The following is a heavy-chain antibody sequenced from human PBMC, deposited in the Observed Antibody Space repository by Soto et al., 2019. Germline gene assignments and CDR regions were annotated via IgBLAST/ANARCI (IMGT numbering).Heavy chain of an antibody. CDR2: INAGNGNT. D-gene: IGHD2-15*01. J-gene: IGHJ6*02. V-gene: IGHV1-3*01. Sequence: QVPLVQAGAEVKKPGASVKVSCKASGYTFTSYAMNWLRQAPGQRLEWMGWINAGNGNTKYSQKFQGRVTINRDTSARTAYMELSSLRSEDTAVYYCARGKGWLLPTAVYSDGMDVWGQGTTVTVSS. CDR3: ARGKGWLLPTAVYSDGMDV. CDR1: GYTFTSYA.